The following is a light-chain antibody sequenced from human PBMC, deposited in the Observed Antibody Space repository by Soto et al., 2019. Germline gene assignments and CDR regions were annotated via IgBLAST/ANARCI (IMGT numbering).Light chain of an antibody. J-gene: IGKJ5*01. V-gene: IGKV3-11*01. CDR2: DAS. CDR1: QSVSTY. CDR3: QQRSSWPS. Sequence: DIVLTQCPATLSLSPGERATLSCRASQSVSTYLAWYQQKPGQAPRLLIYDASNRATGIPARFSGSGSGTDFTLTISSLEPEDIAVYHCQQRSSWPSFGQGARLEI.